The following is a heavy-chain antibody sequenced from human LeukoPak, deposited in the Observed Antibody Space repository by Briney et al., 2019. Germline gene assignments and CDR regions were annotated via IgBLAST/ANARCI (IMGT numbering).Heavy chain of an antibody. V-gene: IGHV1-2*06. CDR3: ARESSSWHIADY. CDR2: INPNSGGT. CDR1: GYTFTGYY. D-gene: IGHD6-13*01. Sequence: GASVKVSCKASGYTFTGYYIHWVRQAPGQGLEWMGRINPNSGGTNYAQKFQGRVTMTRDTSISTAYVELSRLRSDDTAVYYCARESSSWHIADYWGQGTLVTVSS. J-gene: IGHJ4*02.